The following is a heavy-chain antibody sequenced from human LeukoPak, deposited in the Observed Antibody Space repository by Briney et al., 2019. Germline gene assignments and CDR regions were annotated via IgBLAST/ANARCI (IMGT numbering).Heavy chain of an antibody. V-gene: IGHV4-59*08. Sequence: SETLSLTCTVSGGSITNYCWSRIRQPPGEGLEWIGYVYASGATNSNPSLKSRVTISVDTSKNQFSLKLSSVTAADTAVYYCARHGKGVTYFYTFDIWGQGTVVAVSS. CDR3: ARHGKGVTYFYTFDI. D-gene: IGHD2/OR15-2a*01. J-gene: IGHJ3*02. CDR2: VYASGAT. CDR1: GGSITNYC.